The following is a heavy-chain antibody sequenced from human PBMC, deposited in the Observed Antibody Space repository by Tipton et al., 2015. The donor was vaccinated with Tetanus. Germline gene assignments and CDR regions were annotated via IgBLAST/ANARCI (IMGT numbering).Heavy chain of an antibody. Sequence: SLTCTVSGGSISSSSYYWGWIRQPPGKGLEWIGSIYYSGSTYYNPSLKSRVTMSVDTSKNQFSLKLSSVTAADTAVYYCARGSPYNWNYDYWGQGTLVTVSS. V-gene: IGHV4-39*07. CDR2: IYYSGST. CDR3: ARGSPYNWNYDY. D-gene: IGHD1-7*01. CDR1: GGSISSSSYY. J-gene: IGHJ4*02.